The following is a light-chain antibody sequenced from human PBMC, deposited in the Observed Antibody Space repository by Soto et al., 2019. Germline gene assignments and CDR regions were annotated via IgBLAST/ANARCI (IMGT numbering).Light chain of an antibody. CDR3: QKYNCAPFT. V-gene: IGKV1-27*01. Sequence: DIQMTQSPSSLSASVGDRVAITCRASQGISNYLAWYQQKPGKVPKLLIYTASTLQSGVPYRFSGSGSGTDFTLTISSLQPEDVATYYCQKYNCAPFTYGSGTKVDIK. CDR2: TAS. J-gene: IGKJ3*01. CDR1: QGISNY.